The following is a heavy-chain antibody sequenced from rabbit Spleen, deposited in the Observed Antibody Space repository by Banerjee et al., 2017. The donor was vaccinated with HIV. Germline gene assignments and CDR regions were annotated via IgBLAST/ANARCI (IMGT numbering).Heavy chain of an antibody. Sequence: QEQLVESGGGLVRPEGSLKLSCTASGFSFSNKAVMCWVRQAPGKGLEWIACIYGGGWANTYYATWAKGRFTISKTSSTTVTLQMTSLTAADTATYFCARSPDYSHFNYGDLWGPGTLVTVS. V-gene: IGHV1S45*01. J-gene: IGHJ4*01. CDR2: IYGGGWANT. CDR3: ARSPDYSHFNYGDL. CDR1: GFSFSNKAV. D-gene: IGHD7-1*01.